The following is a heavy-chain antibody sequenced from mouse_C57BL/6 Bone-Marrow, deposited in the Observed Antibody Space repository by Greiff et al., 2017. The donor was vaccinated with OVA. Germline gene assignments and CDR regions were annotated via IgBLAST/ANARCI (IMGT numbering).Heavy chain of an antibody. Sequence: VQLQQPGAELVQPGASVKLSCKASGYTFTSYCMHWVKQRPGQGLEWIGMIHPNSGSTNYPEKFKSKATLTVDKSSSTAYMQLSSLTSEDSAGCYCAGICARYMDVWGQGTSVTVSS. CDR2: IHPNSGST. J-gene: IGHJ4*01. CDR1: GYTFTSYC. CDR3: AGICARYMDV. D-gene: IGHD3-1*01. V-gene: IGHV1-64*01.